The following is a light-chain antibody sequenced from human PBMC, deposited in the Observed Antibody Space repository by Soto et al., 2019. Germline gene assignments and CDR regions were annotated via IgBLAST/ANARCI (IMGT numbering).Light chain of an antibody. V-gene: IGLV2-23*02. Sequence: QSVLTQPASVSGSLGQSITISCAGTGSDVGAYNLVSWYQQHPGKAPKPIICEVNTRPSGISNRFSGSKSGDTASLTIFGLQAEDEADYFCCSYAGTVAYVFGTGPRSPS. CDR1: GSDVGAYNL. CDR3: CSYAGTVAYV. J-gene: IGLJ1*01. CDR2: EVN.